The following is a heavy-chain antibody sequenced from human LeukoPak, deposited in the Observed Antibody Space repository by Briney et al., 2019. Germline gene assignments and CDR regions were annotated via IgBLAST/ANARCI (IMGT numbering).Heavy chain of an antibody. V-gene: IGHV3-30*04. CDR1: GFTFSSYA. D-gene: IGHD1-1*01. Sequence: GGSLRLSCAASGFTFSSYAMHWVRQAPGKGLEWVAVISYDGSNKYYADSVKGRFTISRDNAKNSLYLQMNSLRADGTGIYYCARVLNSEYDWSWFDPWGQGTLVTVSS. CDR3: ARVLNSEYDWSWFDP. J-gene: IGHJ5*02. CDR2: ISYDGSNK.